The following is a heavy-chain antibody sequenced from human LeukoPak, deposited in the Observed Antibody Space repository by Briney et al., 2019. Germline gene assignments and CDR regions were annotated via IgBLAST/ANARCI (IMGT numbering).Heavy chain of an antibody. V-gene: IGHV1-69*05. CDR1: GGTFSSYA. J-gene: IGHJ4*02. Sequence: SVKVSCKASGGTFSSYAISLVRQAPGQGLEWMGGIIPIFGTANYAQKFQGRVTITTDESTSTAYMELSSLRSEDTAVYYCARDLGYCSSTSCHTPGGYWGQGTLVTVSS. D-gene: IGHD2-2*01. CDR2: IIPIFGTA. CDR3: ARDLGYCSSTSCHTPGGY.